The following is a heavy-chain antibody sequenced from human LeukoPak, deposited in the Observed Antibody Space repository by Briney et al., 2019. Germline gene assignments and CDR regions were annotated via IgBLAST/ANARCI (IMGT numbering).Heavy chain of an antibody. CDR1: GFTFSSYW. V-gene: IGHV3-74*01. D-gene: IGHD2-21*02. J-gene: IGHJ6*02. Sequence: PGGSLRLSCAASGFTFSSYWMHWVRQAPGKGLVWVSRINTDGSSTSYADSVKGRFTISRDNAKNTLYLQMNSLRAEDTAVYYCAKSRAYCGGDCRTYYYYGMDVWGQGTTVTVSS. CDR2: INTDGSST. CDR3: AKSRAYCGGDCRTYYYYGMDV.